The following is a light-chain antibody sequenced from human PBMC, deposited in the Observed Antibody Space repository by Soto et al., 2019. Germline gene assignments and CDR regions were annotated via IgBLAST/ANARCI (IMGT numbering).Light chain of an antibody. CDR2: GNN. CDR1: NSNVGRKS. V-gene: IGLV1-47*01. J-gene: IGLJ3*02. CDR3: AAWDDRLGAWV. Sequence: QLVLTQPPSASRAPGQGVTISCSGSNSNVGRKSVYWFQHLPGTAPKLVSYGNNLRPSGVPDRFSGSKSGTSASLAISGLRPDDEADYYCAAWDDRLGAWVFGGGTQLTVL.